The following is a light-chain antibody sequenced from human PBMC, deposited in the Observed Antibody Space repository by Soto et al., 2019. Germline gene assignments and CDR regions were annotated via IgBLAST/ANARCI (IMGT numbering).Light chain of an antibody. CDR3: QQYGNSLWT. J-gene: IGKJ1*01. CDR2: GAF. V-gene: IGKV3-20*01. CDR1: QSVSSNH. Sequence: ENVLTQSPGTLSLSPGETATLSCRASQSVSSNHLAWYQQKPGQAPRLLIYGAFTRATGTPDRFSGSGSGTDFTLTISGVETEDFAVYFCQQYGNSLWTFGQGTKVEI.